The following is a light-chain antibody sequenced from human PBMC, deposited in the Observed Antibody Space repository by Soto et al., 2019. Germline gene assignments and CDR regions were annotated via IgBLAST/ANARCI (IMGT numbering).Light chain of an antibody. Sequence: DIQLTQSPSFLSASVGDRVTITCRASQGISSYLAWYQQEPGKAPKLLIYAASTLQSGVPSRFSGSGSGTEFTLTISSLRPEDFATYYCQQLDSYPLTFGGGTKVEIK. V-gene: IGKV1-9*01. J-gene: IGKJ4*01. CDR3: QQLDSYPLT. CDR2: AAS. CDR1: QGISSY.